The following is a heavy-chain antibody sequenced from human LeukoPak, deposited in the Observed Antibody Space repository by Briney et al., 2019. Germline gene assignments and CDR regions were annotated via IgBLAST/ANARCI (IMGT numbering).Heavy chain of an antibody. V-gene: IGHV4-59*08. CDR3: ARYYYDSGSYYSRLAFDI. Sequence: SETLSLTRTVSGGSISSYYWSWIRQPPGKGLEWIGYIYNSGSTNYNPSLTSRVTISVDTSKNQFSLKLSSVTAADTAVYYCARYYYDSGSYYSRLAFDIWGQGTMVTVSS. D-gene: IGHD3-10*01. CDR2: IYNSGST. CDR1: GGSISSYY. J-gene: IGHJ3*02.